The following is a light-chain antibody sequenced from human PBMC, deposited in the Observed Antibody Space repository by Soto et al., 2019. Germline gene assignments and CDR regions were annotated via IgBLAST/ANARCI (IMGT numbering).Light chain of an antibody. J-gene: IGKJ4*01. CDR1: QSISNW. CDR3: QQYNSYVLT. CDR2: KAS. V-gene: IGKV1-5*03. Sequence: DIQMTQSPSTLSASVGDRVTITCRASQSISNWLAWYQQKPGKAPKLLIYKASSLESGVPSRFSGGGFGTEFTLTICSLQPEDLATYYCQQYNSYVLTFGGGTKVEIK.